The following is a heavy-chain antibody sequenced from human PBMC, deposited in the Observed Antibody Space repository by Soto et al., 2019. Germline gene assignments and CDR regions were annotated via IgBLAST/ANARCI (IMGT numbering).Heavy chain of an antibody. CDR3: ARGLVGSQLPYYYGTDV. CDR1: GFTFSDYY. Sequence: QVQLVESGGGLVKPGGSLRLSCEASGFTFSDYYMSWIRQAPGKGLEWISYISGSGSTVNYADSVKGRFTISRDNAKKSLYLQMNSLRGEDTALYYCARGLVGSQLPYYYGTDVWGQGATVTVSS. J-gene: IGHJ6*02. D-gene: IGHD1-26*01. V-gene: IGHV3-11*01. CDR2: ISGSGSTV.